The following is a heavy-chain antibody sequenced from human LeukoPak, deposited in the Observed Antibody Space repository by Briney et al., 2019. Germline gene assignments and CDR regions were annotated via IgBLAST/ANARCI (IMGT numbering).Heavy chain of an antibody. Sequence: SETLSLTCTVSGYSISSGYYWGWIRQPPGKGLERMGSIYHSGSTYYNPSLKRRVTISVDTSKNQFSLKLSSVTAADAAEYYCARELKNYFDYWGQGTLVTVSS. V-gene: IGHV4-38-2*02. CDR1: GYSISSGYY. J-gene: IGHJ4*02. CDR3: ARELKNYFDY. CDR2: IYHSGST.